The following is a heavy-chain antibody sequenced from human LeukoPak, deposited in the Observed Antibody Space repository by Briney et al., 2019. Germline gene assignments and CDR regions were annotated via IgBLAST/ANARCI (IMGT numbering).Heavy chain of an antibody. CDR2: ISSSSRYI. Sequence: GGSLRLSCAASGFTFSSYSMNWVRQAPGKGLEWVSSISSSSRYIYYADSVKGRFTISRDNAKNSLYLQMNSLRAEDMALYYCAKGIVAGHVGYFDYWGQGTLVTVSS. CDR1: GFTFSSYS. V-gene: IGHV3-21*04. CDR3: AKGIVAGHVGYFDY. J-gene: IGHJ4*02. D-gene: IGHD5-12*01.